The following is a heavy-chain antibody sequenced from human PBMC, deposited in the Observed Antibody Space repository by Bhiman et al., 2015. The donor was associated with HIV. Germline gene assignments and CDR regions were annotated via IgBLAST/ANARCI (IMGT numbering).Heavy chain of an antibody. Sequence: EVQLVESGGGLIQPGRSLRLSCTASGFTFDKYPMHWVRQAPGKGLEWVSGISWNSGSIGYVDSVKGRFTISRDNTKNSLYLQMNTLRAEDTALYYCAREAVAGSVYFNYWGQGTVVTVSS. V-gene: IGHV3-9*01. J-gene: IGHJ4*02. D-gene: IGHD6-19*01. CDR1: GFTFDKYP. CDR3: AREAVAGSVYFNY. CDR2: ISWNSGSI.